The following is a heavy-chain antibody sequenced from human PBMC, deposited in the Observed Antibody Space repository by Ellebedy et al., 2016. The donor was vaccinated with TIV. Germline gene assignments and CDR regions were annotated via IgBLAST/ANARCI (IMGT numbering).Heavy chain of an antibody. CDR1: GLIVTHAS. CDR3: NTGWAYDD. CDR2: IQSRSEGGTV. V-gene: IGHV3-15*05. J-gene: IGHJ3*01. Sequence: GGSLRLXXEASGLIVTHASMTWVRQAPGKGLGWIGRIQSRSEGGTVAYAAPVQGRFIISRDESENKLFLQMYSLRTEDTGVYYCNTGWAYDDWGQGTRVTVSS.